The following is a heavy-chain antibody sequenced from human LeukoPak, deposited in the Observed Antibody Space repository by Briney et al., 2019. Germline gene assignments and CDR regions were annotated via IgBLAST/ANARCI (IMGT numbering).Heavy chain of an antibody. D-gene: IGHD2-15*01. CDR3: AKDPWGYCSGGSCYPVPFDY. CDR1: GFTFSSYA. J-gene: IGHJ4*02. V-gene: IGHV3-23*01. Sequence: PGGSLRLSCAASGFTFSSYAMSWVRQAPGKGLEWVSAISGSGGSTYYADSVKGRFTISRDNSKNTLYLQMNSLRAEDTAVYYCAKDPWGYCSGGSCYPVPFDYWGQGTLVTVSS. CDR2: ISGSGGST.